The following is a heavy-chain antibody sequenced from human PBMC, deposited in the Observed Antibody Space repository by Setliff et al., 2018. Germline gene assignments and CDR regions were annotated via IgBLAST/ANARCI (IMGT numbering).Heavy chain of an antibody. D-gene: IGHD5-18*01. Sequence: RVSVKVSCKTSGYTFIGYYVHWVRQAPGRGLEWMGWINPNTGGTNYAQKFQGRVTVTSDTSISTAYLTLTSLRSDDTAVYYCARVDDGGYPDFYYYYGMDVWGQGTTVTVSS. V-gene: IGHV1-2*02. CDR2: INPNTGGT. CDR1: GYTFIGYY. CDR3: ARVDDGGYPDFYYYYGMDV. J-gene: IGHJ6*02.